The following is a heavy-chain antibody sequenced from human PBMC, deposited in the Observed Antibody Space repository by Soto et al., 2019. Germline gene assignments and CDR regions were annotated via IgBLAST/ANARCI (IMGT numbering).Heavy chain of an antibody. D-gene: IGHD6-13*01. V-gene: IGHV3-9*01. J-gene: IGHJ1*01. CDR2: INWNSGSI. CDR1: GFTFDDYP. Sequence: AGGSLRLSCAASGFTFDDYPMHWVRQGPGKGLEWVSGINWNSGSIGYGDSVKGRFAISRDNAKNSLHLQMNSLSAEDTAFYYCVKDESINWYSGHFRHWGQGTLVTVSS. CDR3: VKDESINWYSGHFRH.